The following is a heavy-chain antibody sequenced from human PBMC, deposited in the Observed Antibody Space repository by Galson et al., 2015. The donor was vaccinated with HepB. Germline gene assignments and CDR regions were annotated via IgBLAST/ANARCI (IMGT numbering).Heavy chain of an antibody. D-gene: IGHD6-13*01. Sequence: SLRLSCAASGFTFSSYSMNWVRQAPGKGLEWVSSISSSSSYIYYADSVKGRFTISRDNAKNSLYLQMNSLRAEDTAVYYCARGGPQQLDTHNFDYWGQGTLVTVSS. CDR1: GFTFSSYS. J-gene: IGHJ4*02. CDR3: ARGGPQQLDTHNFDY. V-gene: IGHV3-21*01. CDR2: ISSSSSYI.